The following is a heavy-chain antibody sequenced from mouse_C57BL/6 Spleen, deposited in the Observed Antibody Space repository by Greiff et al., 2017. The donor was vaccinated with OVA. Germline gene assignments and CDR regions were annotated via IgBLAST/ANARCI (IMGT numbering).Heavy chain of an antibody. J-gene: IGHJ2*01. D-gene: IGHD2-3*01. Sequence: EVQLVESGGDLVKPGGSLKLSCAASGFTFSSYGMSWVRQTPDKRLEWVATISSGGSYTYYPDSVKGRFTISRDNAKNTLYLQMSSLKSEDTAMYYCARLYDGYSDYWGQGTTLTVSS. CDR2: ISSGGSYT. V-gene: IGHV5-6*01. CDR1: GFTFSSYG. CDR3: ARLYDGYSDY.